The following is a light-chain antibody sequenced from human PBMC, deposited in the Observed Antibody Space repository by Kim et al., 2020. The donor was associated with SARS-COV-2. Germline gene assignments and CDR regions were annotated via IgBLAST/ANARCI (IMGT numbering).Light chain of an antibody. J-gene: IGKJ1*01. Sequence: VDRATLSCWASQSVRGNYLAWYKQRPGQAPRLLIFGASSRVTGIPDRFSGSGSGTDFTLTISRLAPEDFAVYYCQQYGTSPWTFGQGTKVDI. CDR1: QSVRGNY. V-gene: IGKV3-20*01. CDR3: QQYGTSPWT. CDR2: GAS.